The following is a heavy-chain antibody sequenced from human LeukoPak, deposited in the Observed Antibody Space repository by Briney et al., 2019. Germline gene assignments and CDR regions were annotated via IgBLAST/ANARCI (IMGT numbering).Heavy chain of an antibody. V-gene: IGHV4-59*01. J-gene: IGHJ4*02. Sequence: SETLSLTCTVSGGSMSDYYWSWIRQPPGKGLEWIGCIHYGGSTDYNPSLKSRVTMSVDTSKNQFSLKLRSVTAADTAVYYCARVASTGPFDYWGQGTLVTVSS. CDR3: ARVASTGPFDY. CDR2: IHYGGST. D-gene: IGHD2-8*02. CDR1: GGSMSDYY.